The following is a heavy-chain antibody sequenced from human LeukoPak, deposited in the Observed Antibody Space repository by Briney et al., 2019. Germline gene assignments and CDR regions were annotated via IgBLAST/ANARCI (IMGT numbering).Heavy chain of an antibody. Sequence: ASVKVSCKASGYTFTSYGISWVRQAPGQGLEWMGWISAYNGNTNYAQKLQGRVTMTTDTSTSTAYMELRSLRSDDTAVYYCARVQRVYYGSGSYYPIDYWGQGTLVTVSS. J-gene: IGHJ4*02. CDR1: GYTFTSYG. V-gene: IGHV1-18*01. CDR2: ISAYNGNT. CDR3: ARVQRVYYGSGSYYPIDY. D-gene: IGHD3-10*01.